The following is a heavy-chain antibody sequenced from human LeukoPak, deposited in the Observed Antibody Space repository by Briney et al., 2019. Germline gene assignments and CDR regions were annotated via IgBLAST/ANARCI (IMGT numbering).Heavy chain of an antibody. CDR3: TKDAAYSSSWFGYFDY. Sequence: GRSLRLSCAASGFTFHDHTMHWVRQGPGKRLEWVALITWDGDVTHYADSVKGRFTISRDNGKNSLFLQMNSVTTEDTALYYCTKDAAYSSSWFGYFDYWGQGTLVTVSS. J-gene: IGHJ4*02. D-gene: IGHD6-13*01. V-gene: IGHV3-43*01. CDR2: ITWDGDVT. CDR1: GFTFHDHT.